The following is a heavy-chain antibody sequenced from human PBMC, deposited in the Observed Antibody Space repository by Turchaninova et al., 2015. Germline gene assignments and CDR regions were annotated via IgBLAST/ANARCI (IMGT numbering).Heavy chain of an antibody. CDR1: GFSLRTSGVS. V-gene: IGHV2-5*02. CDR2: IFWDDDK. J-gene: IGHJ4*02. Sequence: QTTLKESGPPLVKPTEPPPLTSPSSGFSLRTSGVSVGCLRHPPGKALEWLALIFWDDDKRYSPSLKSRLTITKDTSKNQVVLTMTDMDPVDTATYYCVRAYYSNHFDYWGQGTLVTVSS. D-gene: IGHD1-26*01. CDR3: VRAYYSNHFDY.